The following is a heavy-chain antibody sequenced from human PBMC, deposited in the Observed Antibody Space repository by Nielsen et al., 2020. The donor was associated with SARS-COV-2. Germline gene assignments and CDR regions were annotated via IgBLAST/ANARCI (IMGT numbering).Heavy chain of an antibody. CDR2: ISGSGGST. CDR1: GFTFSSYA. J-gene: IGHJ1*01. Sequence: GGSLRISCAASGFTFSSYAMSWVRQAPGEGLEWVSGISGSGGSTYYADSVKGRFTISRDNSKNTLYLQMNSLRAEDTAVYYCAKGVNYDFWSGYYTTEYFQHWGQGTLVTVSS. V-gene: IGHV3-23*01. D-gene: IGHD3-3*01. CDR3: AKGVNYDFWSGYYTTEYFQH.